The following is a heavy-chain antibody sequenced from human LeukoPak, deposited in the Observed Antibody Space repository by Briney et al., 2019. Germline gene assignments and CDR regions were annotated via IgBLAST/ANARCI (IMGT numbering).Heavy chain of an antibody. D-gene: IGHD2-15*01. CDR3: ARGQVVVAGTSVWFDT. Sequence: SETLSLTCAVYGGSFSGYYWSWIRQPPGKGLGWIGEINHSGSTNYNPSLKSRVTISVDTSKNQFSLKLSSVTAAHTAVYYCARGQVVVAGTSVWFDTWGQGTLVTVSS. V-gene: IGHV4-34*01. CDR1: GGSFSGYY. J-gene: IGHJ5*02. CDR2: INHSGST.